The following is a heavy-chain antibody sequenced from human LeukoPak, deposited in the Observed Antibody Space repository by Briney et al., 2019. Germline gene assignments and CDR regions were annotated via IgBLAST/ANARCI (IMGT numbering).Heavy chain of an antibody. D-gene: IGHD3-3*01. J-gene: IGHJ2*01. CDR1: GGTFSSYA. CDR2: IIPIFGTA. CDR3: ARGVRGDFWSGRPSRWYFDL. V-gene: IGHV1-69*05. Sequence: SVKVSCKASGGTFSSYAISWVRQAAGQGLEWMGGIIPIFGTANYAQKFQGRVTITTDESTSTAYMELSSLRSEDTAVYYCARGVRGDFWSGRPSRWYFDLWGRGTLVTVSS.